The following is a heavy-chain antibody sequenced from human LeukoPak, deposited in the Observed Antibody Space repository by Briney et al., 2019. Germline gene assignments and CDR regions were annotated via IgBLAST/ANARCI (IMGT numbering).Heavy chain of an antibody. CDR2: IKQDGSEK. CDR3: ARGISGPHYFDC. Sequence: GGSLRLSCAASGFIFSRYWMIWVRQAPGKGLEWVANIKQDGSEKYYVDSVKGRFTISRDNAKNSLYLQMNSLRAEDTALYYCARGISGPHYFDCWGQGTLVTASS. CDR1: GFIFSRYW. D-gene: IGHD3-10*01. J-gene: IGHJ4*02. V-gene: IGHV3-7*03.